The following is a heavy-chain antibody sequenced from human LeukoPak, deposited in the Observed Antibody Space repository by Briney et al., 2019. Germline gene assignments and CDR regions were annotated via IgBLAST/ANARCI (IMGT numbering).Heavy chain of an antibody. V-gene: IGHV4-34*01. D-gene: IGHD6-13*01. CDR1: GGSFSGYY. J-gene: IGHJ5*02. CDR2: INHSGST. CDR3: ARGGILNWFDP. Sequence: PSETLSLTCAVYGGSFSGYYWSWIRQPPGKGLEWIGEINHSGSTNYNPSLKSRVTISVDTSKNQFSLKLSSVTAADTAVYYCARGGILNWFDPWGQGTLVTVSS.